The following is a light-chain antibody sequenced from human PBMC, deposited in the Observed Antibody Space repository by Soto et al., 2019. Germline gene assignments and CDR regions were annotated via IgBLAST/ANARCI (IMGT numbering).Light chain of an antibody. CDR1: QSISSY. J-gene: IGKJ1*01. Sequence: DIQMTQSPSSLSASVGDRVTITCRASQSISSYLNWYQQKPGKAPKLLIYAASSLQSGVPSRFSGSASGTEFTLTISSLQPDDFATYYCQQYNSYSPWTFGQGTKVDIK. CDR3: QQYNSYSPWT. CDR2: AAS. V-gene: IGKV1-39*01.